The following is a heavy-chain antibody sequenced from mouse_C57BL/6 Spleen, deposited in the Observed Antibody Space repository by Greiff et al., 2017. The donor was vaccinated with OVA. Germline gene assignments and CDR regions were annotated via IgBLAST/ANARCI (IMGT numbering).Heavy chain of an antibody. CDR1: GFNIKDDY. D-gene: IGHD1-1*01. V-gene: IGHV14-4*01. CDR2: IDPENGDT. J-gene: IGHJ3*01. CDR3: TTSENYDGFAY. Sequence: VQLQQSGAELVRPGASVKLSCTASGFNIKDDYMHWVKQRPEQGLEWIGWIDPENGDTEYASKFQGKATITADTSSNTAYLQLSSLTSEDTAVYYCTTSENYDGFAYWGQGTLVTVSA.